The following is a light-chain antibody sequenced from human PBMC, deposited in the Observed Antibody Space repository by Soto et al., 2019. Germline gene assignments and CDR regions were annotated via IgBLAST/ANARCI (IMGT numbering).Light chain of an antibody. CDR3: TSHAGSNNYV. V-gene: IGLV2-8*01. CDR2: DVT. J-gene: IGLJ1*01. CDR1: SSDVGGYNH. Sequence: QSVLTQPASVSDSPGQSITISCTGTSSDVGGYNHVSWYQQHPGKAPKLMIYDVTNRPSGVPDRFSGSKSGNTASLTVSGLQAEDEADYYCTSHAGSNNYVFGTGTKLTVL.